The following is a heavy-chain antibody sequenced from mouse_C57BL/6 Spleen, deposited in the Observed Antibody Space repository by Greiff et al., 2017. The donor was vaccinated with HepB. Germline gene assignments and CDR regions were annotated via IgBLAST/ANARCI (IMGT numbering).Heavy chain of an antibody. CDR3: ARGGSSILFDY. CDR2: IIPSNGGT. Sequence: QVQLQQSGTELVKPGASVKLSCKASGYTFTSYWMHWVKQRPGQGLEWIGNIIPSNGGTNYNEKFKSKATLTVDKSSSTAYMQLSSLTSEDSAVYYCARGGSSILFDYWGQGTTLTVSS. J-gene: IGHJ2*01. V-gene: IGHV1-53*01. CDR1: GYTFTSYW. D-gene: IGHD1-1*01.